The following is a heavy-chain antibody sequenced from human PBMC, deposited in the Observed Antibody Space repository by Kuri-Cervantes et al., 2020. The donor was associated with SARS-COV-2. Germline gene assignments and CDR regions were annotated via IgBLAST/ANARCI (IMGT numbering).Heavy chain of an antibody. D-gene: IGHD5-18*01. CDR1: GFTFSSYS. CDR2: ISSSSSYI. V-gene: IGHV3-21*04. Sequence: GESLKISCAASGFTFSSYSMNWVRQAPGKGLEWVSSISSSSSYIYYADSVKGRFTISRDNSKNTLYLQMNSLRAEDTAVYYCAKVAVQLWFDYWGQGTLVTVSS. J-gene: IGHJ4*02. CDR3: AKVAVQLWFDY.